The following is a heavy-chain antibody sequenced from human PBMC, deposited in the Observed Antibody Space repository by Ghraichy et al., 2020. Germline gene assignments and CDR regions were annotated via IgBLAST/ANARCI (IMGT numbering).Heavy chain of an antibody. V-gene: IGHV1-24*01. CDR2: FDPEDGET. J-gene: IGHJ4*02. D-gene: IGHD3-10*01. CDR1: GYTLTELS. Sequence: ASVKVSCKVSGYTLTELSMHWVRQAPGKGLEWMGGFDPEDGETIYAQKFQGRVTMTEDTSTDTAYMELSSLRSEDTAVYYCATLAPSLLWFGESSAGFDYWGQGTLVTVSS. CDR3: ATLAPSLLWFGESSAGFDY.